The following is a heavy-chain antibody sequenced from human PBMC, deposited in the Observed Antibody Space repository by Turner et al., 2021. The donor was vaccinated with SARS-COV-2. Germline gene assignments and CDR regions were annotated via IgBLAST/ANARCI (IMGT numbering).Heavy chain of an antibody. D-gene: IGHD2-8*01. CDR2: IWYDGSNK. J-gene: IGHJ6*03. Sequence: QVQLVESGGGVVQPGRSLRLSCAASGFPFSSYGMHWVRQAPGKGLGWVAVIWYDGSNKNYADSVKGRFTISRDNSKNTLYLQMNSLTAEDTAVYYCARDPNAGYYYMDVWGKGTTVTVSS. CDR1: GFPFSSYG. CDR3: ARDPNAGYYYMDV. V-gene: IGHV3-33*01.